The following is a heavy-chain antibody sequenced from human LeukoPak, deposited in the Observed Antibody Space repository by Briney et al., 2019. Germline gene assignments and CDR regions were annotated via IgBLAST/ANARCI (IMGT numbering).Heavy chain of an antibody. J-gene: IGHJ4*02. V-gene: IGHV7-4-1*02. Sequence: ASVKVSCRASGYTFTSYAMNWVRQAPGQGLEWMGWNNTNTGNPTYAQGFTGRFVFSLDTSVSTAYLQISSLKAEDTAVYYCARSKYYYDSSGYYFDYWGQGTLVTVSS. D-gene: IGHD3-22*01. CDR2: NNTNTGNP. CDR3: ARSKYYYDSSGYYFDY. CDR1: GYTFTSYA.